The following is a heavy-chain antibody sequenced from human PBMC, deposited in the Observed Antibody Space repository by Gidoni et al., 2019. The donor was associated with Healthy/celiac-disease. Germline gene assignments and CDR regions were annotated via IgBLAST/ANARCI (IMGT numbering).Heavy chain of an antibody. CDR1: GGYISSYY. D-gene: IGHD2-15*01. V-gene: IGHV4-59*01. CDR3: ARVDCSGGSCYSGADY. CDR2: IYYSGST. Sequence: QVQLQESGPGLVKPSETLSLTCTVSGGYISSYYWSWIRQPPGKGLEWIGYIYYSGSTNYNPSLKSRVTISVDTSKNQFSLKLSSVTAADTAVYYCARVDCSGGSCYSGADYWGQGTLVTVSS. J-gene: IGHJ4*02.